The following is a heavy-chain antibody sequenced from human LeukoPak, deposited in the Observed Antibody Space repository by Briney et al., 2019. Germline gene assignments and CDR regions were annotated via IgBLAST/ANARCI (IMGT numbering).Heavy chain of an antibody. CDR3: AREAAAGSTGVLW. V-gene: IGHV4-30-2*01. D-gene: IGHD6-13*01. CDR2: IYHSGST. CDR1: GGSISSGGYY. J-gene: IGHJ4*02. Sequence: EPSETLSLTCTVSGGSISSGGYYWSWIRQPPGKGLEWIGYIYHSGSTYYNPSLKSRVTISVDRSKNQFSLKLSSVTAADTAVYYCAREAAAGSTGVLWWGQGTLVTVSS.